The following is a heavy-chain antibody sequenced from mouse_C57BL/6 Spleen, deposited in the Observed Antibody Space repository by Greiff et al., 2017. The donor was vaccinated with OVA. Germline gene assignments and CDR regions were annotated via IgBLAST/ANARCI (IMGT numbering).Heavy chain of an antibody. Sequence: EVKLQQSGPVLVKPGASVKMSCKASGYTFTDYYMNWVKQSHGKSLEWIGVINPYNGGTSYNQKFKGKATLTVDKSSSTAYMELNSLTSEDSAVYYCARNYGSSYPWGQGTTLTVSS. CDR1: GYTFTDYY. V-gene: IGHV1-19*01. J-gene: IGHJ2*01. CDR3: ARNYGSSYP. D-gene: IGHD1-1*01. CDR2: INPYNGGT.